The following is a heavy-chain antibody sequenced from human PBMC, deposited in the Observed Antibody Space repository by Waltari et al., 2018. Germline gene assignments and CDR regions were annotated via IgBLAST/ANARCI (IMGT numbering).Heavy chain of an antibody. CDR3: AAREYLGDTIHY. Sequence: EVQLVQSGAEVKEPGESLKISCTTSGFSFNDYWIGWVRHMPGKGPEWMGIIYPRTSETLYSPSFQGQVTISADRSIKTAYLQWSSLQASDTAIYYCAAREYLGDTIHYWGQGTLVTVSS. J-gene: IGHJ4*01. D-gene: IGHD1-26*01. CDR2: IYPRTSET. CDR1: GFSFNDYW. V-gene: IGHV5-51*01.